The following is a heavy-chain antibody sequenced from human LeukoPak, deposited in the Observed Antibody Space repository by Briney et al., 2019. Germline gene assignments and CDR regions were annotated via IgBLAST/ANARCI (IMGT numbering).Heavy chain of an antibody. CDR1: GFTFSSYA. D-gene: IGHD6-13*01. CDR3: VKDYSTIAAAANPLFDY. J-gene: IGHJ4*02. CDR2: ITGRGDTT. V-gene: IGHV3-23*01. Sequence: PGGSLRLPCAASGFTFSSYAVTWVRQAPGKGLEWVSGITGRGDTTFYADSVKGRFTISRDNSKNTLYLQMHSLRAEDTAVYYCVKDYSTIAAAANPLFDYWGQGALVTVSS.